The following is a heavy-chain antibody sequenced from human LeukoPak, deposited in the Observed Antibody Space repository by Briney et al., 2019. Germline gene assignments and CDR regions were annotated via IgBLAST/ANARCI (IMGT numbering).Heavy chain of an antibody. V-gene: IGHV5-51*01. D-gene: IGHD6-19*01. CDR1: GYNFSNYW. Sequence: GESLKISCQGSGYNFSNYWIGWVRQMSGKGLEWMGIIYPGDSDTRYSPSFQGQVTISADKSISTAYLQWSSLKASDTAMYYCTRTTLAVAGTFDYWGQGTLVTVSS. CDR3: TRTTLAVAGTFDY. J-gene: IGHJ4*02. CDR2: IYPGDSDT.